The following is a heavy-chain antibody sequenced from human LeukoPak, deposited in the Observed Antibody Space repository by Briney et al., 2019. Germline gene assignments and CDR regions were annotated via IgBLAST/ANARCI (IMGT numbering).Heavy chain of an antibody. V-gene: IGHV1-69*02. CDR3: ATDQSLDY. CDR1: GGTFSSYT. Sequence: SVKVSCKASGGTFSSYTISWVRQAPGQGLEWMGRIIPILCIANYAQKFQGRVTITADKSTSTAYMELSSLRSEDTAVYYCATDQSLDYWGQGTLVTVPS. J-gene: IGHJ4*02. CDR2: IIPILCIA.